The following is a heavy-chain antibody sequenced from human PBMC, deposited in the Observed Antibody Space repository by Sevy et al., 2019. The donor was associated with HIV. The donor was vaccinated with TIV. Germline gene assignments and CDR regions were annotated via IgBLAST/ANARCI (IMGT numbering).Heavy chain of an antibody. CDR2: ISSNSGCI. J-gene: IGHJ4*02. V-gene: IGHV3-9*01. Sequence: GGSLRLSCEASGFTFDAYAMHWVRQAPGKGLEWVSGISSNSGCIGYADSVKGRFTISRDNAKNSLYLQINSLRDEDTALYYCAKEMRSSGWYFFDYWGQGTLVTVSS. D-gene: IGHD6-13*01. CDR1: GFTFDAYA. CDR3: AKEMRSSGWYFFDY.